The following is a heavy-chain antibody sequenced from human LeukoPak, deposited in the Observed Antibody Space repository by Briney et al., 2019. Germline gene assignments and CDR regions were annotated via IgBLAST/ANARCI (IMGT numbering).Heavy chain of an antibody. CDR3: ARESNVYYYDSSGFPFDY. CDR1: GFTFSSYE. V-gene: IGHV3-48*03. J-gene: IGHJ4*02. CDR2: ISSSGSTI. Sequence: GGSLRLSCAASGFTFSSYEMNWVRQAPGKGLEWVSYISSSGSTIYYADSVKGRFTISRDNAKNPLYLQMNSLRAEDTAVYYCARESNVYYYDSSGFPFDYWGQGTLVTVSS. D-gene: IGHD3-22*01.